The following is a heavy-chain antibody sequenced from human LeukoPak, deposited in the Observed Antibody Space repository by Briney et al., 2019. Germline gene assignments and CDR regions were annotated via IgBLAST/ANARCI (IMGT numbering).Heavy chain of an antibody. J-gene: IGHJ4*02. CDR3: ARDRGPDCSGGRCWDY. V-gene: IGHV4-59*01. CDR2: IHYSGST. Sequence: SETLSLTCTVSGGSMSSYYWSWIRQPPGKGLEWIGYIHYSGSTNYSPSLKSRVTMSLDTSKNQFSLKLSSVTAADTAMYYCARDRGPDCSGGRCWDYWGQGSLDTVSS. CDR1: GGSMSSYY. D-gene: IGHD2-15*01.